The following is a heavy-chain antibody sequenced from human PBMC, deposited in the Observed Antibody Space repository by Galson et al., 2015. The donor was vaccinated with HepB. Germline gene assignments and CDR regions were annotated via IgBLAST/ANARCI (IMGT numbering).Heavy chain of an antibody. Sequence: SLRLSCAASGFTFSSYWMSWVRQAPGKGLEWVANIKQDGSEKYYVDSVKGRFTISRDNAKNSLYLQMNSLRAEDTAVYCCARDSRSGSYYSGYWGQGTLVTVSS. J-gene: IGHJ4*02. CDR1: GFTFSSYW. CDR3: ARDSRSGSYYSGY. CDR2: IKQDGSEK. D-gene: IGHD3-10*01. V-gene: IGHV3-7*03.